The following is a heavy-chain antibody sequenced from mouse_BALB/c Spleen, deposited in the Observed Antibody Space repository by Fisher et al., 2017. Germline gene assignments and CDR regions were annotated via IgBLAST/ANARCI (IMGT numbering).Heavy chain of an antibody. V-gene: IGHV5-17*02. Sequence: RFTISRDNAKNTLFLQMTSLRSEDTAMYYCARRITGTYYAMDYWGQGTSVTVSS. D-gene: IGHD4-1*01. CDR3: ARRITGTYYAMDY. J-gene: IGHJ4*01.